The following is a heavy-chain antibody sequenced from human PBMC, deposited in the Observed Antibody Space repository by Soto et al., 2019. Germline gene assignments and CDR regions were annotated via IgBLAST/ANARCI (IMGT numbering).Heavy chain of an antibody. D-gene: IGHD3-3*01. J-gene: IGHJ5*02. CDR1: GGTFSSYA. CDR2: ITPIFGTA. Sequence: SVKVSCKASGGTFSSYAISWVRQAPGQGLEWMGGITPIFGTANYAQKFQGRVTITADESTSTAYMELSSLRSEDTAVYYCARTYRNYDFWSGYSSWFDPWGQGTLVTVSS. CDR3: ARTYRNYDFWSGYSSWFDP. V-gene: IGHV1-69*13.